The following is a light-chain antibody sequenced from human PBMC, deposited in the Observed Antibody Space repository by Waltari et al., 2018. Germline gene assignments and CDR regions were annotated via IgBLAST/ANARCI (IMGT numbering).Light chain of an antibody. CDR1: THDVGGFDA. Sequence: QFALTQPASVSGSPGQSIPISCTGTTHDVGGFDAVSLYQQYPGEHPTLIIFDVIWRPSGVSERFSGAKSGNTATLTISGLRPEDEAIYHCCSYVRGNGITFGGGTKLTVL. CDR2: DVI. CDR3: CSYVRGNGIT. V-gene: IGLV2-23*02. J-gene: IGLJ2*01.